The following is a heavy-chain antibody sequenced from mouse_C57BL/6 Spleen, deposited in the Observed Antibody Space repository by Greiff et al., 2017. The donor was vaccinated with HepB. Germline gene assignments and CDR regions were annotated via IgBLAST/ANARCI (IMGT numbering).Heavy chain of an antibody. CDR3: TEDWDEGYFDV. CDR2: IDPEDGDT. V-gene: IGHV14-1*01. D-gene: IGHD4-1*01. CDR1: GFNIKDYY. J-gene: IGHJ1*03. Sequence: EVQLQQSGAELVRPGASVKLSCTASGFNIKDYYMHWVKQRPEQGLEWIGRIDPEDGDTEYAPKFKGKATMTVDTSSNTAYLQLSSLTSEDTAVYYCTEDWDEGYFDVWGTGTTVTVSS.